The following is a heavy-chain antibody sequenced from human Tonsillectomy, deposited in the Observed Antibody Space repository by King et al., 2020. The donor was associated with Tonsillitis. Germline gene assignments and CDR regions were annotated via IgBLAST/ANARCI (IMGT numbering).Heavy chain of an antibody. J-gene: IGHJ4*02. V-gene: IGHV4-34*01. CDR3: ARSPGRGIRGGDCYSFDY. Sequence: VQLQQWGAGLLKPSETLSLTCAVYGGSFSGYYWSWIRQPPGKGLEWIGEINHSGSTNYNPSLKSRVTISVDTSKNQFSLKLSSVTAADTAVYYCARSPGRGIRGGDCYSFDYWGQGTLVTVSS. CDR1: GGSFSGYY. D-gene: IGHD2-21*01. CDR2: INHSGST.